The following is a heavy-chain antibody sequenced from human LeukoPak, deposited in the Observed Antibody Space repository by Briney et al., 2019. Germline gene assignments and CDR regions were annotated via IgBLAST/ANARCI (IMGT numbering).Heavy chain of an antibody. Sequence: GESLKISCSASGFTFSSYAMHWVRQAPGKGLEYVSAISSNGGSTYYADSVKGRFTISRDNSKNTLYLQMSSLRAEDTAVYYCVKDQEYSSSPTFDYWGQGTLVTVSS. CDR1: GFTFSSYA. D-gene: IGHD6-6*01. J-gene: IGHJ4*02. CDR3: VKDQEYSSSPTFDY. V-gene: IGHV3-64D*09. CDR2: ISSNGGST.